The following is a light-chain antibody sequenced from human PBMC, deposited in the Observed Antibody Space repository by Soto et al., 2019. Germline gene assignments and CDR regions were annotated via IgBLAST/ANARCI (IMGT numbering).Light chain of an antibody. J-gene: IGLJ1*01. CDR1: SSDVGGYNY. V-gene: IGLV2-14*03. CDR3: SSYTGSSTPYV. CDR2: DVS. Sequence: QSVLTQPVSVSGSPGQSITISCTGTSSDVGGYNYVSWYQQHPGKAPKLMIYDVSNRPSGVSNRFSGSKSGNTASLTISGLQAEDEADYYCSSYTGSSTPYVFGTGTKVTV.